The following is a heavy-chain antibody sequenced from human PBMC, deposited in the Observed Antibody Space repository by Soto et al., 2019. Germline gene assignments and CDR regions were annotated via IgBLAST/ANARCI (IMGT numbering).Heavy chain of an antibody. CDR2: IYYSGST. CDR1: GGSISSYY. J-gene: IGHJ5*02. CDR3: ATSNWLDP. Sequence: SETLSLTCTVSGGSISSYYWSWIRQPPGKGLEWIGYIYYSGSTYYNPSLKSRVTISVDTSKNQFSLKLSSVTAADTAVYYCATSNWLDPWGQGTLVTVSS. V-gene: IGHV4-59*08.